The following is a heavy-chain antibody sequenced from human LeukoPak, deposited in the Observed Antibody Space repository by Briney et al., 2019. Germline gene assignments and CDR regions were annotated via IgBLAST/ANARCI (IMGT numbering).Heavy chain of an antibody. CDR1: GASITSSNYY. CDR2: FHYSGSH. D-gene: IGHD6-13*01. J-gene: IGHJ6*03. Sequence: SETLSLTCTVSGASITSSNYYWGWIRQPPGEGLEWIGTFHYSGSHYYNPSLSSRATISVDTSQNQFSLKLTSVTAADTAVYYCARHLAENGGSSWYRYYYMDVWGKGTTVTVSS. V-gene: IGHV4-39*01. CDR3: ARHLAENGGSSWYRYYYMDV.